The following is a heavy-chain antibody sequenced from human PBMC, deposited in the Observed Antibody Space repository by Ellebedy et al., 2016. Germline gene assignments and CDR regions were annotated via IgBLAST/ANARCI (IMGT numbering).Heavy chain of an antibody. Sequence: LSLTCAASGFTFSSYWMYWVRQAPGKGLEWVSVLYSGGTILYADSVKGRFTISRDNTKNTLYLQMNSLRAKDTAVYYCARGNAVPGPEPLDFWGQGTLVTVSS. D-gene: IGHD6-19*01. J-gene: IGHJ4*02. CDR1: GFTFSSYW. CDR2: LYSGGTI. V-gene: IGHV3-66*01. CDR3: ARGNAVPGPEPLDF.